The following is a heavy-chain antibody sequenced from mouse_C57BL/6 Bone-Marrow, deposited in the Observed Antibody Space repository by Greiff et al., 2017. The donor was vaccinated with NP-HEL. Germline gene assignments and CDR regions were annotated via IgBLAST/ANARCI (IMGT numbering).Heavy chain of an antibody. CDR2: IRLKSDNYAT. Sequence: EVQLVESGGGLVQPGGSMKLSCVASGFTFSNYWMNWVRQSPEKGLEWVAQIRLKSDNYATHYAESVKGRFTISRDDSKSSVYLQMNNLRAEDTGIYYCTGGVYYDYDGGYFDVWGTGTTVTVSS. CDR3: TGGVYYDYDGGYFDV. J-gene: IGHJ1*03. D-gene: IGHD2-4*01. V-gene: IGHV6-3*01. CDR1: GFTFSNYW.